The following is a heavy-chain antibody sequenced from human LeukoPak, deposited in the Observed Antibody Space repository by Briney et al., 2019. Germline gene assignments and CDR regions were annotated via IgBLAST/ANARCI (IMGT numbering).Heavy chain of an antibody. V-gene: IGHV1-8*03. Sequence: ASVKVSCKASGYTFTSYDINWVRQAPGQGLEWMGWMNPNSGNTGYAQKFQGRVTITRNTSISTAYMELSSLRSEDTAVYYCARGLVTGATPALDYWGQGTLVTVSS. CDR3: ARGLVTGATPALDY. CDR2: MNPNSGNT. D-gene: IGHD1-26*01. CDR1: GYTFTSYD. J-gene: IGHJ4*02.